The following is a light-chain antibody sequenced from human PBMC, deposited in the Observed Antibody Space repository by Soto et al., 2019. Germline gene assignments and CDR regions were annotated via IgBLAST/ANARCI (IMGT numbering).Light chain of an antibody. J-gene: IGLJ1*01. V-gene: IGLV2-14*01. Sequence: QSVLTQPASVSGSPRQSITISCTGASSDVGGYTYVSWYQQQPGKAPKLMTYEVNNRPSGVSNRFSGSKSGNTASLTISGLQAEDEADYYCSSYTSSSTLYVFGTGTKVTVL. CDR3: SSYTSSSTLYV. CDR2: EVN. CDR1: SSDVGGYTY.